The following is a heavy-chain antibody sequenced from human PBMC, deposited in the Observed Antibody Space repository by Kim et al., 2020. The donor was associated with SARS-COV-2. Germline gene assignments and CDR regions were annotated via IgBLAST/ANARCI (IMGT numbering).Heavy chain of an antibody. Sequence: ASEKVSCKASGYTFTSYGISWVRQAPGQGLEWMGWISAYNGNTNYAQKLQGRVTMTTDTSTSTAYMELRSLRSDDTAVYYCARDQVSYYVDWFDPWGQGTLVTVSS. D-gene: IGHD3-22*01. V-gene: IGHV1-18*01. CDR1: GYTFTSYG. CDR3: ARDQVSYYVDWFDP. J-gene: IGHJ5*02. CDR2: ISAYNGNT.